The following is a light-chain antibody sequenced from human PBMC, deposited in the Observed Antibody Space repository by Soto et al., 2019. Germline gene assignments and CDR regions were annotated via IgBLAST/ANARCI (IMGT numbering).Light chain of an antibody. CDR2: DAS. V-gene: IGKV1-5*01. Sequence: DIQLTQTHSTLSASVADRVTITCRASQSISSWLAWYQQKPGKAPKLLIYDASSLESGVPSRFSGSGSGTEFTLTISSLQPDDFATYYCQQYNSYSSWTFGQGTKV. J-gene: IGKJ1*01. CDR3: QQYNSYSSWT. CDR1: QSISSW.